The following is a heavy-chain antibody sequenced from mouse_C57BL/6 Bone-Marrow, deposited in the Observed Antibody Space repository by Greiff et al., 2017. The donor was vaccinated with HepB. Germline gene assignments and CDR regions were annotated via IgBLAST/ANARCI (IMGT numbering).Heavy chain of an antibody. D-gene: IGHD1-1*01. J-gene: IGHJ3*01. CDR1: GYTFTSYW. CDR3: ARRGYYGSSRPWFAY. V-gene: IGHV1-55*01. Sequence: QVQLQQPGAELVKPGASVKMSCKASGYTFTSYWITWVKQRPGQGLEWIGDIYPGSGSTNYNEKFKSKATLTVDTSSSTAYMQLSSLTSEDSAVYYCARRGYYGSSRPWFAYWGQGTLVTVSA. CDR2: IYPGSGST.